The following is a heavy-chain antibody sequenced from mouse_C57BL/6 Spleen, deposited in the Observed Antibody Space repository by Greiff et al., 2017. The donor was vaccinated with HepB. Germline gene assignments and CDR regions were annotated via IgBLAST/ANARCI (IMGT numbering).Heavy chain of an antibody. CDR2: ISSGSSTI. V-gene: IGHV5-17*01. CDR1: GFTFSDYG. CDR3: ARDYYGGYAMDY. D-gene: IGHD1-1*01. J-gene: IGHJ4*01. Sequence: EVMLVESGGGLVKPGGSLKLSCAASGFTFSDYGMHWVRQAPEKGLEWVAYISSGSSTIYYADTVKGRFTISRDNAKNTLFLQMTSLRSEDTAMYYCARDYYGGYAMDYWGQGTSVTVSS.